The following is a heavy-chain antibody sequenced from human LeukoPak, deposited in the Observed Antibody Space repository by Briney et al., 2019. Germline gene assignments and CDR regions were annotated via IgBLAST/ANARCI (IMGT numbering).Heavy chain of an antibody. Sequence: SETLSLTCTVSGGSISSSSYYWGWIRQPPGKGLEWIGSVYYSGYTYYNPSLKSRVTISVDTPNDQFSLKLSSVTAADTAVYYCARHVGYSYGFYFDYWGQGTLVTVSS. D-gene: IGHD5-18*01. J-gene: IGHJ4*02. CDR3: ARHVGYSYGFYFDY. CDR2: VYYSGYT. CDR1: GGSISSSSYY. V-gene: IGHV4-39*01.